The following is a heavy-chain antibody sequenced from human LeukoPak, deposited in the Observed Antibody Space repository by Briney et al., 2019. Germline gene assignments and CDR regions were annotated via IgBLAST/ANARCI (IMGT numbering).Heavy chain of an antibody. CDR2: IYYSGST. CDR3: AGPSSGWYY. CDR1: GGSISSSSYY. V-gene: IGHV4-39*01. Sequence: SETLSLTCTVSGGSISSSSYYWGWIRQPPGMGLEWIGSIYYSGSTYYDPSLKSRVTISVDTSKNQFSLKLSSVTAADTAVYYCAGPSSGWYYWGQGTLVTVSS. D-gene: IGHD6-19*01. J-gene: IGHJ4*02.